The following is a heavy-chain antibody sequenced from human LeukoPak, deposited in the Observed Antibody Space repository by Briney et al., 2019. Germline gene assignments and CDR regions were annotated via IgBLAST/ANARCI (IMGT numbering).Heavy chain of an antibody. CDR3: ARHREILNWFDP. V-gene: IGHV4-59*08. J-gene: IGHJ5*02. Sequence: SETLSLTCTVSGGSISSYYWSWIRQPPGKGLEWIGYIYYRGSTNYTPPLTRPLTISVDTSNHQFSLKLSSVTAADTAVYYCARHREILNWFDPWGQGTLVTVSS. D-gene: IGHD3-10*01. CDR2: IYYRGST. CDR1: GGSISSYY.